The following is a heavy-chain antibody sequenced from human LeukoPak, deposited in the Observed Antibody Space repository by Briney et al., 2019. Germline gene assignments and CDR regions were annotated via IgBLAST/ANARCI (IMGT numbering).Heavy chain of an antibody. CDR1: GFTFTSYA. CDR2: IGNDGRTT. J-gene: IGHJ3*02. Sequence: GGSLRLSCAASGFTFTSYAVHGVRQAPGKGVEYVSAIGNDGRTTNYANSVKGRFTISRDNYKKTVYLQMGSLRVDDMGVYFCARERAQYYPGAALKDAFDMWGQGTMVTVSS. CDR3: ARERAQYYPGAALKDAFDM. V-gene: IGHV3-64*01. D-gene: IGHD2-15*01.